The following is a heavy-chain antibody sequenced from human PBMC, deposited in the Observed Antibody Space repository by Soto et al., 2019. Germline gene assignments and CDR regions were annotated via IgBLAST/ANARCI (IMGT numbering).Heavy chain of an antibody. Sequence: PGESLNISCKGSGYSFTSYWIGWVRHMPGKGLEWMRIIYPGDSDTKYSPSFQGQVTISADKSISTAYLQWSSLKASDSAMYYCARLSSGCSGGICYSLGLSHYYYGMAVWGQGTTVTVSS. CDR2: IYPGDSDT. CDR1: GYSFTSYW. CDR3: ARLSSGCSGGICYSLGLSHYYYGMAV. V-gene: IGHV5-51*01. J-gene: IGHJ6*02. D-gene: IGHD2-15*01.